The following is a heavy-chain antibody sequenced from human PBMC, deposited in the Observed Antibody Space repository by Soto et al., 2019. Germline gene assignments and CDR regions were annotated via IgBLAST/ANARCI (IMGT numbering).Heavy chain of an antibody. CDR3: ARDGGVGTIPSWFDP. Sequence: SQTLSLTCAISGGSVSSYSAAWNWIRQSPSRGLEWLGRTDYRSKWYNDYAVSVKSRISINPDTSENPFSLHLNSVTPEDTAVYYCARDGGVGTIPSWFDPWGQGTQVTVSS. D-gene: IGHD5-12*01. CDR1: GGSVSSYSAA. V-gene: IGHV6-1*01. CDR2: TDYRSKWYN. J-gene: IGHJ5*02.